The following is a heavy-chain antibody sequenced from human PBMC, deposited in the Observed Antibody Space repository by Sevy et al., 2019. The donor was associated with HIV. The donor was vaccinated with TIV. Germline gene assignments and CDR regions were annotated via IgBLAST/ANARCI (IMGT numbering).Heavy chain of an antibody. CDR2: IYSGGST. D-gene: IGHD2-2*01. CDR1: GFTVSSNY. CDR3: AREYPAAGSRAFYYMDV. Sequence: GGSLRLSCAASGFTVSSNYMSWVRQAPGKGLEWVSVIYSGGSTYYADSVKGRFTISRDNSKNTLYLQMNSLRAEDTAVYYCAREYPAAGSRAFYYMDVWGKGTTVTVSS. V-gene: IGHV3-66*02. J-gene: IGHJ6*03.